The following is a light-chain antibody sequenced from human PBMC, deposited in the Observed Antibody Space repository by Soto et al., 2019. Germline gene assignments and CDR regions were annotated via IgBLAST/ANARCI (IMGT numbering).Light chain of an antibody. CDR1: SSNIGAPYD. CDR2: GNN. J-gene: IGLJ2*01. CDR3: QAWDNNAAI. V-gene: IGLV1-40*01. Sequence: QSVLTQPPSVSGAPGQRVTISCTGSSSNIGAPYDVHWYQQLPGTAPKLLIYGNNNRPSGVPDRFSGSKSGTSASLAITGLQAEDEADYYCQAWDNNAAIFGGGTKLTVL.